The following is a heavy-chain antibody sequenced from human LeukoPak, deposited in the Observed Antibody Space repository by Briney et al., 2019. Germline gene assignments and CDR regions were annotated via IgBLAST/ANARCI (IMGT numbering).Heavy chain of an antibody. CDR3: AKARSGYAFQVEY. CDR1: GFTFSRDG. V-gene: IGHV3-23*01. D-gene: IGHD3-22*01. Sequence: GGSLRLACAASGFTFSRDGMDWGRQTPGEGLGWVATISGSGDTTYYADSVKGRLTSPREKSKNTMYMERNRQRAGDTAVYYCAKARSGYAFQVEYWGQGTLVTVSS. J-gene: IGHJ4*02. CDR2: ISGSGDTT.